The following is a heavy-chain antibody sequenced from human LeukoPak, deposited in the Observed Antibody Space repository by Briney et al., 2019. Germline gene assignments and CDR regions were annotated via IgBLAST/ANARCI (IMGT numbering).Heavy chain of an antibody. J-gene: IGHJ4*02. D-gene: IGHD2-8*01. Sequence: PGGSLRLSCAASGFTVSSNYMSWVRQAPGKGLEWVSVIYSGGSTYYADSVKGRFTISRDNSKDTLYLQMNSLRAEDTAVYYCAREGHSLARGCFDYWGQGTLVTVSS. V-gene: IGHV3-66*01. CDR1: GFTVSSNY. CDR2: IYSGGST. CDR3: AREGHSLARGCFDY.